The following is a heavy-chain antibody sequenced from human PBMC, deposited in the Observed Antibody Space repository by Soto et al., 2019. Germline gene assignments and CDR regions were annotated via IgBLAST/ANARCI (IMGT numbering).Heavy chain of an antibody. Sequence: QVQLVQSGAEVKKPGSSVKVSCKASGVTFSSYAISWVRQAPGQGLEWMGGIIPIFGTANYAQKFQGRVTITADESTSTAYMELSSLRSEDTGVYYCARGITGSSSIPFGWFDPWGQGTLVTVSS. CDR3: ARGITGSSSIPFGWFDP. J-gene: IGHJ5*02. CDR1: GVTFSSYA. D-gene: IGHD6-6*01. V-gene: IGHV1-69*01. CDR2: IIPIFGTA.